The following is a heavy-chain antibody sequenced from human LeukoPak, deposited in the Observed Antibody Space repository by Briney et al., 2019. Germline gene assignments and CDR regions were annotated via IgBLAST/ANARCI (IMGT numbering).Heavy chain of an antibody. CDR2: IKEKADGGTT. CDR3: TTDSRQLTTTYYFDY. D-gene: IGHD1-1*01. CDR1: GFRFSIAW. Sequence: PGGSLRLSCAASGFRFSIAWMSWVRQAPGKGLEWVGRIKEKADGGTTDYAAPVKGRFTISRDDSKNTLFLQMNGLKTEDTAVYYCTTDSRQLTTTYYFDYWGQGALVTVSS. J-gene: IGHJ4*02. V-gene: IGHV3-15*01.